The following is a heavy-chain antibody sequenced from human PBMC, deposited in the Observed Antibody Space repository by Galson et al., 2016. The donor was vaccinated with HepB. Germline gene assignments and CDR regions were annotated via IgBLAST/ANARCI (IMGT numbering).Heavy chain of an antibody. D-gene: IGHD2-15*01. CDR2: IKEDGSQK. Sequence: SLRLSCAGSGFTFSNAWMSWVRQAPGKGLEWVANIKEDGSQKNYVDSVKGRFTISRDNAKNSLYLQMNSLRVEDTALYYCEAYCGGGSCHGVGYWGQGTQVTVSS. CDR3: EAYCGGGSCHGVGY. CDR1: GFTFSNAW. V-gene: IGHV3-7*01. J-gene: IGHJ4*02.